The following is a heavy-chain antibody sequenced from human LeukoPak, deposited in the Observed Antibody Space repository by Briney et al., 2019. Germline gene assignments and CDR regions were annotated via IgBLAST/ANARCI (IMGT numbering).Heavy chain of an antibody. V-gene: IGHV3-7*01. CDR3: TRDTIGSLDY. CDR2: IKQDGSTK. CDR1: GFTFANYW. Sequence: GRSLRLSCAASGFTFANYWMAWVRQAPGKGLEWVANIKQDGSTKHYADSLKGRFTISRDNHKNSLFLQMNNLRADDTAIYYCTRDTIGSLDYWGQGILVTVAS. D-gene: IGHD1-26*01. J-gene: IGHJ4*02.